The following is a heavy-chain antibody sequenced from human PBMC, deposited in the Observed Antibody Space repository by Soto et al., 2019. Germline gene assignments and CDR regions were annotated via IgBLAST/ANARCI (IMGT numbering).Heavy chain of an antibody. J-gene: IGHJ4*02. Sequence: GASVKVSCKTSGYTFAAYYIHWIRQAPGQGLEWMGWINPTSGGTVYAQNFQDRVTMTRDTSISTAYMELRRLNSDGTAVYYCARDPDYGDYWGYFFDSWGQGTPVTVSS. D-gene: IGHD4-17*01. CDR1: GYTFAAYY. CDR2: INPTSGGT. CDR3: ARDPDYGDYWGYFFDS. V-gene: IGHV1-2*02.